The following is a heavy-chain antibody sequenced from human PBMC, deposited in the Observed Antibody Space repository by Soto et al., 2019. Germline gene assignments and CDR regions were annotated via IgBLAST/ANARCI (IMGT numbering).Heavy chain of an antibody. J-gene: IGHJ4*02. V-gene: IGHV3-49*03. CDR1: GFTFADYA. Sequence: GGSLRLSCATSGFTFADYALNWIRQAPGRGLEWVGFIRIRASGGTAEYAASVKGRFTISRDDSKSIAYLQMNSLTTEDTAVYYCTRLPVASFWTGYSFDYWGQGTLVTVSS. D-gene: IGHD3-3*01. CDR3: TRLPVASFWTGYSFDY. CDR2: IRIRASGGTA.